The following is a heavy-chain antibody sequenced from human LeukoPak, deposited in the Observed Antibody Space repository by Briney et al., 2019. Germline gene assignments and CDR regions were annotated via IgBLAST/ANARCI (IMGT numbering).Heavy chain of an antibody. CDR2: ISWNSGSI. CDR3: AKDGGYDSSGPDAFDI. J-gene: IGHJ3*02. V-gene: IGHV3-9*01. Sequence: GGSLRLSCAASGFTFDDYAMHWVRQAPGKGLEWVSGISWNSGSIGYADSVKGRFTISRDNAKNSLYLQMNSLRAEDTALYYCAKDGGYDSSGPDAFDIWGQGTMVAVSS. D-gene: IGHD3-22*01. CDR1: GFTFDDYA.